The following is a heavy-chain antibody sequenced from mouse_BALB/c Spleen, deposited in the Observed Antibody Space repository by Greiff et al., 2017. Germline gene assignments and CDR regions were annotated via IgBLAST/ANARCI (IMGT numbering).Heavy chain of an antibody. CDR2: IWSGGST. CDR3: ARGGDGYYDWFAY. CDR1: GFSLTSYG. Sequence: VQLQQSGPGLVQPSQSLSITCTVSGFSLTSYGVHWVRQSPGKGLEWLGVIWSGGSTDYNAAFISRLSISKDNSKSQVFFKMNSLQANDTAIYYCARGGDGYYDWFAYWGQGTLVTVSA. D-gene: IGHD2-3*01. J-gene: IGHJ3*01. V-gene: IGHV2-2*02.